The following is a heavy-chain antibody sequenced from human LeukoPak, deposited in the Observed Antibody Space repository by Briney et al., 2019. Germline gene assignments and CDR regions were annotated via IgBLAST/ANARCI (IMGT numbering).Heavy chain of an antibody. CDR3: AARRGYSSGWYSDDY. Sequence: GASVKVSCKTSGYTFTDYYIKWVRQAPGQGLEWMGWINPNRGGTNYARKFQGRVTMTRDTSISTAYMELSRLRSDDTAVYYCAARRGYSSGWYSDDYWGQETLVTVSS. CDR2: INPNRGGT. D-gene: IGHD6-19*01. V-gene: IGHV1-2*02. J-gene: IGHJ4*02. CDR1: GYTFTDYY.